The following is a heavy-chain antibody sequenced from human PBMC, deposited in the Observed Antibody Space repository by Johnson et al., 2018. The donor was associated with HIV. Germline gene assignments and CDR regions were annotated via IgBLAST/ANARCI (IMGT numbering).Heavy chain of an antibody. CDR2: IKQDGSEK. V-gene: IGHV3-7*05. J-gene: IGHJ3*02. Sequence: EVQVVESGGGLVQPGGSLRLSCAASGFTFSSYWMSWVRQAPGKGLEWVANIKQDGSEKYYVDSVKGRFTISRDSAKNSLYLQMNSLRVEDTAVYYCAKDRLAVASPGEAFEIWGQGTMVTVSS. CDR3: AKDRLAVASPGEAFEI. CDR1: GFTFSSYW. D-gene: IGHD6-19*01.